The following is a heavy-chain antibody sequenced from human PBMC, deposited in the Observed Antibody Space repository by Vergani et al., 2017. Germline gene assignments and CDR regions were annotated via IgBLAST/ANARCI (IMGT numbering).Heavy chain of an antibody. D-gene: IGHD1-26*01. CDR3: ARDPVGATKAFDY. CDR1: GFTFSSYA. J-gene: IGHJ4*02. CDR2: ISYDGSNK. Sequence: QVQLVESGGGVVQPGRSLRLSCAASGFTFSSYAMHWVRQAPGKGLEWVAVISYDGSNKYYAASVKGRFTISRDNPKNTLYLQMNSLRAEDTAVYYCARDPVGATKAFDYWGQGTLVTVSS. V-gene: IGHV3-30-3*01.